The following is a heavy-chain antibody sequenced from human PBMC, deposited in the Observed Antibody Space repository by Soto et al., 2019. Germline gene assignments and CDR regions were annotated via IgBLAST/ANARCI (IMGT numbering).Heavy chain of an antibody. CDR2: TQHTGNT. D-gene: IGHD3-16*01. CDR3: AKDVSSRRWFDP. J-gene: IGHJ5*02. Sequence: QVQLQESGPGLVTPSETLSLTCAVSGPSIRSYHWSWIRQPAGKGLEWIGRTQHTGNTNYNPSLKSRVTMSVDTSKNQISLKMTSVTAADTAVYFCAKDVSSRRWFDPWGQGILVIVSS. CDR1: GPSIRSYH. V-gene: IGHV4-4*07.